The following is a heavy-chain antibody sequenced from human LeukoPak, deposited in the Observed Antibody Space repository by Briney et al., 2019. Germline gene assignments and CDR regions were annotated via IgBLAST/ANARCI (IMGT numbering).Heavy chain of an antibody. J-gene: IGHJ3*02. D-gene: IGHD3-10*01. CDR3: ARFLPPRVRGVHLAPNAFDI. V-gene: IGHV4-4*07. CDR1: GGSISSYY. CDR2: IYTSGST. Sequence: SETLSLTCTVSGGSISSYYWSWIRQPAGKGLEWIGCIYTSGSTNYNPSLKSRVTLLVDTSKNQFSLKLSSVTAADTAVYYCARFLPPRVRGVHLAPNAFDIWGQGTMVTVSS.